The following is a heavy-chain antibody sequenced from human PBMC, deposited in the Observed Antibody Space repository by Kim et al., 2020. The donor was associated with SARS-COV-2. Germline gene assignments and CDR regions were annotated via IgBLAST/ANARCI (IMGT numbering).Heavy chain of an antibody. J-gene: IGHJ4*02. CDR3: AKDYYDSSAYYSSPYYFDY. Sequence: GRSTISRNNSKNTLYLQMNSRRAEDTAVYYCAKDYYDSSAYYSSPYYFDYWGQGTLVTVSS. D-gene: IGHD3-22*01. V-gene: IGHV3-23*03.